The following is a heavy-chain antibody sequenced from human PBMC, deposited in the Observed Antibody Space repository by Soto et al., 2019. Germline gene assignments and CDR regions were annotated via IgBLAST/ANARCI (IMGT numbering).Heavy chain of an antibody. CDR2: IYHSGST. V-gene: IGHV4-4*02. Sequence: QVQLQESGPGLVKPSGTLSLTCAVSGGSISSSNWWSWVRQPPGKGLEWIGEIYHSGSTNYNPSLKSRVTLSVDKSKNQFSLKLSSVTAADTAVYYCARVGVPGKIWFGEFSKSPGYFDYWGQGTLVTVSS. D-gene: IGHD3-10*01. J-gene: IGHJ4*02. CDR1: GGSISSSNW. CDR3: ARVGVPGKIWFGEFSKSPGYFDY.